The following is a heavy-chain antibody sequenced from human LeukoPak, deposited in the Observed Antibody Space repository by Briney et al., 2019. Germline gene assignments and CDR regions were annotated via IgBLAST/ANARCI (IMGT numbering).Heavy chain of an antibody. CDR3: AREEAPITMIE. J-gene: IGHJ4*02. V-gene: IGHV4-59*11. Sequence: SETLSLTCTVSGGSISSHFWSWIRQPPGKGLEWIGYMFYSGSTNYNPSLKSRVTISVDTSKNQFSLKLSSVTAADTAVYYCAREEAPITMIEWGQGTLVTVSS. D-gene: IGHD3-22*01. CDR1: GGSISSHF. CDR2: MFYSGST.